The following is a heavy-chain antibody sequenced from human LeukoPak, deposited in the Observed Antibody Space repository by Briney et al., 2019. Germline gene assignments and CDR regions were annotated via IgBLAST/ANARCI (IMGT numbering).Heavy chain of an antibody. CDR2: IYYSGST. D-gene: IGHD3-3*01. CDR3: ARAPTIFGVVIKNWFDP. Sequence: SETLSLTCTVSGGSISSYYWSWIRQPAGKGLEWIGSIYYSGSTYYNPSLKSRVTISVDTSKNQFSLKLSSVTAADTAVYYCARAPTIFGVVIKNWFDPWGQGTLVTVSS. J-gene: IGHJ5*02. V-gene: IGHV4-4*07. CDR1: GGSISSYY.